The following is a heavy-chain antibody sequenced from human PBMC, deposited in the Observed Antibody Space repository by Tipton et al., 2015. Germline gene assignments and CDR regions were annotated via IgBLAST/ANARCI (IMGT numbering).Heavy chain of an antibody. J-gene: IGHJ4*02. CDR2: MDYSGTT. CDR1: GGSVRSDKYF. CDR3: ARDDHSSGYERGLDY. Sequence: GLVKPSETLSLTCTVSGGSVRSDKYFWTWIRQPPGKGLEWIGFMDYSGTTNYNPSLKSRVAMSVDTSNNQFSLKLHSVTTADTAVYYCARDDHSSGYERGLDYWGQGTRVTVSS. D-gene: IGHD3-22*01. V-gene: IGHV4-61*01.